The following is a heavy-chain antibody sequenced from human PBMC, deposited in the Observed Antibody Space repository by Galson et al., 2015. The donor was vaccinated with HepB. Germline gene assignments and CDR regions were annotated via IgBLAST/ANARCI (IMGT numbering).Heavy chain of an antibody. V-gene: IGHV3-11*01. Sequence: SLRLSCAASGFTFSDYYISWIRQAPGKGLEWVSYISPSSGTMYYADSVKGRFTISRDNAKNSLYLQMKSLRAEDTAVYYCARYDPGAGNVFDYWGQGTLVTVSS. J-gene: IGHJ4*02. CDR3: ARYDPGAGNVFDY. CDR2: ISPSSGTM. D-gene: IGHD6-13*01. CDR1: GFTFSDYY.